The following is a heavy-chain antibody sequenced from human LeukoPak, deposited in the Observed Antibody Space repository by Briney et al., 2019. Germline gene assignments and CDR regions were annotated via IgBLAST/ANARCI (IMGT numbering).Heavy chain of an antibody. CDR3: ARGTYDFWSGYNWFDP. Sequence: PGGSLRLSRAASGFTFSSYAMHWVRQAPGKGLEYVSAISSNGGSTYYANSVKGRFTISRDNSKNTLYLQMGSLRAEDMAVYYCARGTYDFWSGYNWFDPWGQGTLVTVSS. CDR2: ISSNGGST. V-gene: IGHV3-64*01. J-gene: IGHJ5*02. CDR1: GFTFSSYA. D-gene: IGHD3-3*01.